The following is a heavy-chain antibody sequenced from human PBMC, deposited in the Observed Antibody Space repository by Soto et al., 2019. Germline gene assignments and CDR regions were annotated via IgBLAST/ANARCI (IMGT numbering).Heavy chain of an antibody. V-gene: IGHV3-33*01. CDR1: GFTFSSYG. D-gene: IGHD6-25*01. CDR2: IWYDASNK. J-gene: IGHJ4*02. Sequence: GESLRISCAASGFTFSSYGMHWVRQAPGKGLEWVAVIWYDASNKYYAESVKGRFTISRDNAKNTLYLQMNSLRAEDTAVYYCASDSHVGSGWKLSDDYWGQGTLVTVSS. CDR3: ASDSHVGSGWKLSDDY.